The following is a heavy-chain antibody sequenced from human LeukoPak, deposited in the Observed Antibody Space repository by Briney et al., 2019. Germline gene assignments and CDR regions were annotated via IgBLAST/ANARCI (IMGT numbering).Heavy chain of an antibody. CDR3: ARGYPRLVLRSPYYFDY. CDR1: GGSFSGYY. Sequence: SETLSLTCAVYGGSFSGYYWSWIRQPPGKGLEWIGEINHSGSTNYNPSLKSRVTISVDTSKNQFSLKLSSVTAADTAVYYCARGYPRLVLRSPYYFDYWGREPWSPSPQ. V-gene: IGHV4-34*01. D-gene: IGHD1-26*01. CDR2: INHSGST. J-gene: IGHJ4*02.